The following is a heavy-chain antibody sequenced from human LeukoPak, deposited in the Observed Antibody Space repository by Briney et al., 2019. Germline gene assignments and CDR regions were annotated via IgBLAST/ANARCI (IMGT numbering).Heavy chain of an antibody. J-gene: IGHJ4*02. Sequence: PGGSLRLSCAASGFTFSSYGMHWVRQAPGKGLEWVAVISYDGSNKYYADSVKGRFTISRDNSKNTLYLQMNSLRAEDTAVYYCAKGGRGYSSGWSVDYWGQGTLVTVSS. CDR1: GFTFSSYG. CDR3: AKGGRGYSSGWSVDY. CDR2: ISYDGSNK. V-gene: IGHV3-30*18. D-gene: IGHD6-19*01.